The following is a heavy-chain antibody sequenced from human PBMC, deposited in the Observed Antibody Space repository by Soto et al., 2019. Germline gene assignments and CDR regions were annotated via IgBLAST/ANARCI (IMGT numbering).Heavy chain of an antibody. V-gene: IGHV4-39*02. Sequence: QLQLQESGPGLVKPSETLSLTCTVSGGSISSSGYYWGWIRQPPGKGLEWIGSIYYSGSTYYNPSLVSRVTISEDTSPNQSSLTLSSVPAADTAVYYCARDAVHSSGFTDYWGQGTLVTVSS. CDR2: IYYSGST. CDR1: GGSISSSGYY. CDR3: ARDAVHSSGFTDY. D-gene: IGHD6-19*01. J-gene: IGHJ4*02.